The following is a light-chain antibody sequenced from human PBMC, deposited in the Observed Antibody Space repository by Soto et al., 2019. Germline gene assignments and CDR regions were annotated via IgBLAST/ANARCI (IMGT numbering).Light chain of an antibody. CDR3: SSYTTRSTLA. CDR1: SSDVGAYDF. CDR2: DVT. J-gene: IGLJ2*01. V-gene: IGLV2-14*01. Sequence: QSALTQPASVSGSPGQSITISCTGTSSDVGAYDFVSWYQHYPGKAPKLVTFDVTHRPPGISDRFSGSKSANTASLTISGLQAEDEAFYYCSSYTTRSTLAFGGGTKLTVL.